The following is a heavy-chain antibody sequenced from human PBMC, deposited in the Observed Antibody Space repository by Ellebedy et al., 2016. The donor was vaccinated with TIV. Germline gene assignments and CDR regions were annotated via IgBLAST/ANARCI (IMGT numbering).Heavy chain of an antibody. CDR1: GFTFSNYA. Sequence: GESLKISCAVSGFTFSNYAMGWVRRAPGKGLEWVSGISGFEQTTHYADSVEGRFAISRDNSKNTLYLQMNRLRVEDTAVYYCTKDSGFVAAAGTGYWGPGTLVTVSS. CDR2: ISGFEQTT. D-gene: IGHD6-13*01. CDR3: TKDSGFVAAAGTGY. V-gene: IGHV3-23*01. J-gene: IGHJ4*02.